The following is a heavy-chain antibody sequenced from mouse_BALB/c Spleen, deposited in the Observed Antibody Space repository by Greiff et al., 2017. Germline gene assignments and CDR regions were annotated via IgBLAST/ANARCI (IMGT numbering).Heavy chain of an antibody. Sequence: VQLQQSGAELVRSGASVKLSCTASGFNIKDYYMHWVKQRPEQGLEWIGWIDPENGDTEYAPKFQGKATMTADTSSNTAYLQLSSLTSEDTAVYYCNARYYGYNYFDYWGQGTTLTVSS. CDR2: IDPENGDT. V-gene: IGHV14-4*02. CDR3: NARYYGYNYFDY. J-gene: IGHJ2*01. CDR1: GFNIKDYY. D-gene: IGHD1-2*01.